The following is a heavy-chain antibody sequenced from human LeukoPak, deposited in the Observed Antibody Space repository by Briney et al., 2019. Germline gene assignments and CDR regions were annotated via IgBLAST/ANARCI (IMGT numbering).Heavy chain of an antibody. CDR1: GFTFSRYW. CDR3: ARGDYYDSSTYYTDAFDI. Sequence: GGSLRLSCAASGFTFSRYWMSWVRQAPGKGLEWVANVRQDGSEKHYVDSVKGRFTISRDNAKNSLYLQMNSLRAEDTAVYYCARGDYYDSSTYYTDAFDIWGQGTMVTVSS. J-gene: IGHJ3*02. D-gene: IGHD3-22*01. CDR2: VRQDGSEK. V-gene: IGHV3-7*01.